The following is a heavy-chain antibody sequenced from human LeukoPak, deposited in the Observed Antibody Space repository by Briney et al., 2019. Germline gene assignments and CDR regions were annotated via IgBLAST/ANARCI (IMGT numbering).Heavy chain of an antibody. CDR1: GGSISSSSYY. Sequence: PSETLSLTCTVSGGSISSSSYYWGWIRQPPGKGLEWIGSIYYSGSTYYNPSLKSRVTISVDTSKNQFSLKLSSVTAADTAVYYCARVRWLQLRYFDYWGQGTLVTVSS. V-gene: IGHV4-39*07. CDR2: IYYSGST. J-gene: IGHJ4*02. D-gene: IGHD5-24*01. CDR3: ARVRWLQLRYFDY.